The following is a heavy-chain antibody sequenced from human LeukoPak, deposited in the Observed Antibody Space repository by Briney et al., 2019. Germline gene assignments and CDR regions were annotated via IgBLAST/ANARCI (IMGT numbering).Heavy chain of an antibody. V-gene: IGHV4-59*08. D-gene: IGHD3-22*01. CDR1: GGSISKYF. J-gene: IGHJ3*02. CDR3: ARLPVYDSSGHYGFDI. CDR2: ISYTGST. Sequence: SETLSLTCTVSGGSISKYFWSWIRQPPGKGLEWLGYISYTGSTNYNPSLKSRVTMSVDTSNNRFSLRLTSVTAADTAVCYCARLPVYDSSGHYGFDIWGQGTMVAVSS.